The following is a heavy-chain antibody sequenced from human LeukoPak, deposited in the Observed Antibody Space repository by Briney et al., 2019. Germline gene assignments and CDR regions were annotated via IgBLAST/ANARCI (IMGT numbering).Heavy chain of an antibody. V-gene: IGHV3-48*03. CDR2: ISSSGSTI. CDR1: GFTFSSYE. CDR3: ARDELRTGAFDV. Sequence: GGSLRLSCAASGFTFSSYEMNWVRQAQGKGLEWVSYISSSGSTIYYADSVKGRFTISRDNAKNSLYLQMNSLRAEDTAVYYCARDELRTGAFDVWGQGTMVTVSS. D-gene: IGHD1-7*01. J-gene: IGHJ3*01.